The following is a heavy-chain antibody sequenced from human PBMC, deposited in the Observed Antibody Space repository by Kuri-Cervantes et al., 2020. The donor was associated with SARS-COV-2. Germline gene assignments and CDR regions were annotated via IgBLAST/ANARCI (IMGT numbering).Heavy chain of an antibody. Sequence: SETLSLTCTVSGGSISSSSYYWGWIRQPPGKGLELIGSIYYSGSTYYNPSLKSRVTISVDTSKNQFSLKLSSVTAADTAVYYCASQVDTAMAFDYWGQGTLVTVSS. D-gene: IGHD5-18*01. CDR1: GGSISSSSYY. CDR2: IYYSGST. V-gene: IGHV4-39*01. J-gene: IGHJ4*02. CDR3: ASQVDTAMAFDY.